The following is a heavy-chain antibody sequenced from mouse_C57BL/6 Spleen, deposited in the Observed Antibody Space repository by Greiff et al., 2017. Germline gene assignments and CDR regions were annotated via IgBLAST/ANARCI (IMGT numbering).Heavy chain of an antibody. J-gene: IGHJ1*03. D-gene: IGHD1-1*01. CDR2: IYPGDGDT. V-gene: IGHV1-82*01. Sequence: QVQLQQSGPELVKPGASVKISCKASGYAFSSSWMNWVKQRPGKGLEWIGRIYPGDGDTNYNGKFKGKATLTADKSSSTAYMQLSSLTSEDSAVYFCARGPLYYYGSSHWYFDVWGTGTTVTVSS. CDR1: GYAFSSSW. CDR3: ARGPLYYYGSSHWYFDV.